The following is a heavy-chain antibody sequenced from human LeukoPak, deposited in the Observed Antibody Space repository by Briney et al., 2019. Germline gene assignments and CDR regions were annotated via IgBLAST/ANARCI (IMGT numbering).Heavy chain of an antibody. Sequence: SETLSLTCTVSGGSISSGDYYWSWIRQPPGKGLEWIGYIYYRGSTYYNPSLKSRVTISVDTSKNQFSLKLSSVTAADTAVYYCARVTRYGDYVAYWGQGTLVTVSS. CDR3: ARVTRYGDYVAY. J-gene: IGHJ4*02. CDR1: GGSISSGDYY. D-gene: IGHD4-17*01. CDR2: IYYRGST. V-gene: IGHV4-30-4*01.